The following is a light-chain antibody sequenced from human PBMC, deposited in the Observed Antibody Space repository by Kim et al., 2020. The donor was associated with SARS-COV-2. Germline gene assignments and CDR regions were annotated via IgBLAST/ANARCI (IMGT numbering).Light chain of an antibody. CDR2: YDG. V-gene: IGLV3-21*04. CDR3: QVWDSRVV. J-gene: IGLJ2*01. CDR1: NIGSKS. Sequence: SYELTQPPSVSMAPGMTATITCGGNNIGSKSVHWYQQKPGQAPVLVIYYDGDRPSGIPERFSGSNSGNTATLTISRVEAGDEADYFCQVWDSRVVFGGGTQLTVL.